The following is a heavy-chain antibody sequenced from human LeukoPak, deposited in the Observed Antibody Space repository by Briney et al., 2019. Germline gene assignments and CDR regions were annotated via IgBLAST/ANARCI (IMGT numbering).Heavy chain of an antibody. Sequence: RGASVTVSCTASGYTFTSYGSSWVRQAPGQGLEWMGWISAYNGNTNYAQKLQGRVTMTTDTSTSTAYMELRSLRSDDTAVYYCARVLVTGYYYYYYMDVWGKGTTVTVSS. V-gene: IGHV1-18*01. CDR3: ARVLVTGYYYYYYMDV. CDR2: ISAYNGNT. CDR1: GYTFTSYG. D-gene: IGHD2/OR15-2a*01. J-gene: IGHJ6*03.